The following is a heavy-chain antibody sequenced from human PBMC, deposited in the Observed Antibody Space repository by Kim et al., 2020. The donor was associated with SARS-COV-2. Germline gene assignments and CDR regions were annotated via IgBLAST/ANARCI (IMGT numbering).Heavy chain of an antibody. CDR3: SSGSFFDM. Sequence: GGSLRLSCAASGFTISSYGMSWVRQAPGKGLEWVANIKQDGSVKQYVGSVKGRFTISRDNAKNSLYLQMNSLRGEDTAVYYCSSGSFFDMWGQGTMVTVSS. V-gene: IGHV3-7*01. CDR1: GFTISSYG. CDR2: IKQDGSVK. J-gene: IGHJ3*02. D-gene: IGHD6-6*01.